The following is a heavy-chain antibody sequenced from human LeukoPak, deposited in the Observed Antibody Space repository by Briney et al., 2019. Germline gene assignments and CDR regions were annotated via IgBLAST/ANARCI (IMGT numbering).Heavy chain of an antibody. J-gene: IGHJ4*02. Sequence: GGSLRLSCAASGFIFSSYSMNWVRQAPGKGLEGVSSISSSSSYIYYADSVKGRFTISRDNAKNSLSLQMNSLRAEDTAVYYCARGGEPVGFDYWGQGTLVTVSS. CDR2: ISSSSSYI. CDR3: ARGGEPVGFDY. V-gene: IGHV3-21*01. CDR1: GFIFSSYS. D-gene: IGHD1-26*01.